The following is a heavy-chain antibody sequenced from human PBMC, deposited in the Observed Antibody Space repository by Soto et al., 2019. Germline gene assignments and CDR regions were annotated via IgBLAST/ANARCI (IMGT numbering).Heavy chain of an antibody. CDR2: IIPIFGTA. J-gene: IGHJ6*02. CDR1: GGTFSSYA. V-gene: IGHV1-69*13. Sequence: ASVKVSCKASGGTFSSYAISWVRQAPGQGLEWMGGIIPIFGTANYAQKFQGRVTITADESTSTAYMELSSLRSEDTAVYYCARARGQYPYYYYGMDVWGQGTTVTVSS. CDR3: ARARGQYPYYYYGMDV. D-gene: IGHD2-2*01.